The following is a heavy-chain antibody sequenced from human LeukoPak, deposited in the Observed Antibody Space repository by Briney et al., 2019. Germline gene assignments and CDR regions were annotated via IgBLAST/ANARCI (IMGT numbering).Heavy chain of an antibody. D-gene: IGHD6-19*01. Sequence: PGGSLRLSCTAPGFTFSSYAMSWVRQAPGKGLEWVSTISGSGGSTYYADSVKGRFTISRDNSKNTLYKQMNSLRAEDTAVYYCARSVSGWYGGDWFDPWGQGTLVTVSS. J-gene: IGHJ5*02. CDR1: GFTFSSYA. V-gene: IGHV3-23*01. CDR2: ISGSGGST. CDR3: ARSVSGWYGGDWFDP.